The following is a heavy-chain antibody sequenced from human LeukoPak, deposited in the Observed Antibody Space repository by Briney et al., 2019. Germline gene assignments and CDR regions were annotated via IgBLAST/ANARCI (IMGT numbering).Heavy chain of an antibody. V-gene: IGHV1-69*06. Sequence: ASVKVSCKASGGTFSSYAISWVRQAPGQGLEWMGGIIPIFGTANYAQKFQGRVTITADKSTSTAYMELSSLRSEDTAVYYCARASSFTYYYGSGSYYNVPPFDYWGQGTLVTVSS. D-gene: IGHD3-10*01. CDR2: IIPIFGTA. J-gene: IGHJ4*02. CDR3: ARASSFTYYYGSGSYYNVPPFDY. CDR1: GGTFSSYA.